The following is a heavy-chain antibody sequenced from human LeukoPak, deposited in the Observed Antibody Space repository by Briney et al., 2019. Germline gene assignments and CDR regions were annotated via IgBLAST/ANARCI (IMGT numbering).Heavy chain of an antibody. D-gene: IGHD3-22*01. CDR2: IKQDGSEK. Sequence: GGSLRLSCAASGFTFSSYWMSWVRQAPGKGLEWVANIKQDGSEKYYVDSVKARFTISRDNAKNSLYLQMNSLRAEDTAVYYCAGDQDYYDSSGYPNYFQHWGQGTLVTVSS. CDR3: AGDQDYYDSSGYPNYFQH. V-gene: IGHV3-7*01. J-gene: IGHJ1*01. CDR1: GFTFSSYW.